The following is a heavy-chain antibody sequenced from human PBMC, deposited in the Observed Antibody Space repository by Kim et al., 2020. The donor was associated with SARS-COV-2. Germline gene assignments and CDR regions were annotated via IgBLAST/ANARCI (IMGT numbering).Heavy chain of an antibody. J-gene: IGHJ6*02. V-gene: IGHV3-48*03. CDR1: GFSLRSYE. CDR3: AREDSGEYEDYFYGMDV. CDR2: ISSSGSPI. Sequence: GGSLRLSCVASGFSLRSYEMHWVRQVPGKGLEWVSSISSSGSPIHYADSVKGRFTLSRDSAKNSLYLQMNSVRAEDTAVYYCAREDSGEYEDYFYGMDVWGQGPTVTVS. D-gene: IGHD4-17*01.